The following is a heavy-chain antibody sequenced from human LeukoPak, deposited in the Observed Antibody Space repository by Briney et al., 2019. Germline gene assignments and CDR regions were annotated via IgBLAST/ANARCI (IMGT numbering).Heavy chain of an antibody. CDR3: ARLGDGGYCSSTSCRPFDY. V-gene: IGHV5-51*01. CDR1: GYTFTNYW. CDR2: IWPSDSDT. Sequence: GESLKISCKGSGYTFTNYWIGWVRQMPGKGLEWMGIIWPSDSDTRYSPSFQGQVTISADKSISTAYLQWSSLKASDTAMYYCARLGDGGYCSSTSCRPFDYWGQGTLVTVSS. J-gene: IGHJ4*02. D-gene: IGHD2-2*01.